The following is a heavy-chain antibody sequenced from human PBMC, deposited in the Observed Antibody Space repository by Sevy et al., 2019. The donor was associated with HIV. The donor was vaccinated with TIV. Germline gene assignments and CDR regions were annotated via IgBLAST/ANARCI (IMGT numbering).Heavy chain of an antibody. CDR3: ARVPYYDFWSGYLYFDY. V-gene: IGHV3-48*02. D-gene: IGHD3-3*01. J-gene: IGHJ4*02. CDR2: ISSSSSTI. Sequence: RGSLRLSCAASGFTFSSYSMNWVRQAPGKGLEWVSYISSSSSTIYYADSVKGRFTISRDNAKNSLYLQMNSLRDEDTAVYYCARVPYYDFWSGYLYFDYWGQGTLVTVSS. CDR1: GFTFSSYS.